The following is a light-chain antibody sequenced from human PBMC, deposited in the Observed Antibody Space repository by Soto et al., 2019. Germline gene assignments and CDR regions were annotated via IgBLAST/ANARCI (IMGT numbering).Light chain of an antibody. V-gene: IGKV1-5*03. Sequence: DIHMTQSPSTLSASVGDRVTITCRASQSITMWLAWYQQKPGKAPNLLIYKTSSLESGVPSRFSGSGSGTELTITISSMQPDDFATYYCQHWTDYSWTFGQGTKVEVK. CDR3: QHWTDYSWT. CDR1: QSITMW. J-gene: IGKJ1*01. CDR2: KTS.